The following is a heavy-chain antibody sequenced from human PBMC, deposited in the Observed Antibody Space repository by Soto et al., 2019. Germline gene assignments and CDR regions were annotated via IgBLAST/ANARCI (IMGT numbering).Heavy chain of an antibody. J-gene: IGHJ5*01. CDR2: NYHSGST. CDR1: SGSISSSNW. V-gene: IGHV4-4*02. D-gene: IGHD3-16*01. CDR3: ARRSTFVDDYNGFDL. Sequence: QVQLQESGPGLLKPSGTLSLTCAVSSGSISSSNWWCLLRHPPERGLGWIGENYHSGSTNYNPSLKSRVTISVDTSKNQFSLKLSSVTAADTAVYYCARRSTFVDDYNGFDLWGQGTLVTVSS.